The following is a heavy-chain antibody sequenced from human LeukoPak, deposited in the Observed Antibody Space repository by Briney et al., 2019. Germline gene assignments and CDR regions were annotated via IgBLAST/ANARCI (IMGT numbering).Heavy chain of an antibody. CDR2: ISWNSGSI. CDR3: AKDIGVFRDTAMGFMDV. CDR1: GFTFDDYA. J-gene: IGHJ6*03. V-gene: IGHV3-9*01. D-gene: IGHD5-18*01. Sequence: GGSLRLSCAASGFTFDDYAMHWVRQAPGKGLEWVSGISWNSGSIGYADSVKGRFTISRDNAKNSLYLQMNSLRAEDTALYYCAKDIGVFRDTAMGFMDVWGKGTTVTISS.